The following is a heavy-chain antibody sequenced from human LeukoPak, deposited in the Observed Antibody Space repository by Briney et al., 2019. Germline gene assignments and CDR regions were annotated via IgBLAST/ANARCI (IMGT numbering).Heavy chain of an antibody. CDR2: ISSSGSTI. Sequence: GGSLRLSCAASGFTFSSYEMNWVRQAPGKGLEWVSYISSSGSTIYYADPVKGRFTISRDNAKNSLYLQMNSLRAEDTAVYYCARVVAYSYGPFDYWGQGTLVTVSS. CDR3: ARVVAYSYGPFDY. CDR1: GFTFSSYE. J-gene: IGHJ4*02. D-gene: IGHD5-18*01. V-gene: IGHV3-48*03.